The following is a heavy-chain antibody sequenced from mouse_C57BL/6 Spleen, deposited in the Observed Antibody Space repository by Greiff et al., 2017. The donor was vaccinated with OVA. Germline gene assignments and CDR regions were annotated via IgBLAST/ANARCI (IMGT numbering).Heavy chain of an antibody. J-gene: IGHJ2*01. V-gene: IGHV7-3*01. CDR3: ARYQLRYYFDY. CDR2: IRNKANGYTT. CDR1: GFTFTDYY. D-gene: IGHD1-1*01. Sequence: EVQLVECGGGLVQPGGSLSLSCAASGFTFTDYYMSWVRQPPGKALEWLGFIRNKANGYTTEYSASVKGRFTISRDNSQSILYLQMNALRAEDSATYYCARYQLRYYFDYWGQGTTLTVSS.